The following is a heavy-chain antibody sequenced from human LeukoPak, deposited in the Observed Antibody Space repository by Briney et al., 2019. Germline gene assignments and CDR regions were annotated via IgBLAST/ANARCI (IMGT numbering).Heavy chain of an antibody. V-gene: IGHV3-48*03. Sequence: GGSLRLSCAASGFTFSTYEMTWVRQSPGKGREWVSYISSSGSPIYYADSVKGRFTISSDNPRNSLYLHMNSLRAEYTALYYWAKCLPIAAAGIEWFDPWGQGTLVTVSS. CDR1: GFTFSTYE. D-gene: IGHD6-13*01. J-gene: IGHJ5*02. CDR3: AKCLPIAAAGIEWFDP. CDR2: ISSSGSPI.